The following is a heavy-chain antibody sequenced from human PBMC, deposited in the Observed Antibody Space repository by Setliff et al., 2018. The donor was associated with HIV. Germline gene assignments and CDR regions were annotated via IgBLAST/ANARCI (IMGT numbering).Heavy chain of an antibody. CDR3: ARDSGGYNYGFAVGSFDY. CDR2: VSQSGST. V-gene: IGHV4-39*07. Sequence: SETLSLTCSVSGVSINRTDHYWGWIRQSPGKRLEWIGSVSQSGSTNYNPSLKSRITISIDTSKSQFSLKLTSVAAADTAVYYCARDSGGYNYGFAVGSFDYWGQGALVTVSS. CDR1: GVSINRTDHY. J-gene: IGHJ4*02. D-gene: IGHD5-18*01.